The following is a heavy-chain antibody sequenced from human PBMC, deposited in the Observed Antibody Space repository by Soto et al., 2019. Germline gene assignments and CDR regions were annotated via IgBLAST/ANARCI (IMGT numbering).Heavy chain of an antibody. J-gene: IGHJ4*02. Sequence: PXETLSLTCTVAGCSLSPHCWSWIRQPPGKGLEWIGYMYYSGATTYNPSLKSRVTISVDTSKNQFSLKLTSVTAADTAVYYCSRGDYYGKADYWGQGALVTVSS. D-gene: IGHD3-10*01. CDR1: GCSLSPHC. CDR2: MYYSGAT. CDR3: SRGDYYGKADY. V-gene: IGHV4-59*11.